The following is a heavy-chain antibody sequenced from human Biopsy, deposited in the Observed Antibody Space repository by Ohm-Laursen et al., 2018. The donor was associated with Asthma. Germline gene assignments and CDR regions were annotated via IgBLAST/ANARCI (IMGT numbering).Heavy chain of an antibody. Sequence: ASGKVSCKLSGYILTDLSMHWVRQAPGQGLEWMGGHDHEEGGTVNARRFQGRVTMTEDTSTDTAYMELSSLSSDDTAVYYCASDFPKDYVRYNFQFWGQGTLVTVSS. D-gene: IGHD4-17*01. V-gene: IGHV1-24*01. CDR3: ASDFPKDYVRYNFQF. CDR1: GYILTDLS. CDR2: HDHEEGGT. J-gene: IGHJ4*02.